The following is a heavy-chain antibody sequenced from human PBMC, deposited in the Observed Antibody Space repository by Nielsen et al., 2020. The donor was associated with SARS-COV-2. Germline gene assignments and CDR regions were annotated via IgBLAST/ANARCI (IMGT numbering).Heavy chain of an antibody. CDR2: IRSYANEYAT. D-gene: IGHD4-23*01. CDR1: GFTFSGSA. Sequence: GGSLRLSCVAPGFTFSGSAMHWVRQASGKGLEWLGRIRSYANEYATAYAASVKGRFTISRDDSKNTAYLQMNSLKTEDTAVYYCSSPTVAYWGQGTLVTVSS. V-gene: IGHV3-73*01. CDR3: SSPTVAY. J-gene: IGHJ4*02.